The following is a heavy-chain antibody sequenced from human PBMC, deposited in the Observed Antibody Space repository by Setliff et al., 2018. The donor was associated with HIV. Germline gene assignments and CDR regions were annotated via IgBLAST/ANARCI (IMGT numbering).Heavy chain of an antibody. D-gene: IGHD1-26*01. Sequence: GGSLRLSCAASGFTFSNAWMSWVRQAPGKGLEWVSYISSSRSTIYYADSVEGRFTISRDNAKNSVYLQMNSLRAEDTAVYYCARDGGSSPSPVSDYYYYYMDVWGKGTTVTVSS. CDR1: GFTFSNAW. J-gene: IGHJ6*03. CDR2: ISSSRSTI. V-gene: IGHV3-48*01. CDR3: ARDGGSSPSPVSDYYYYYMDV.